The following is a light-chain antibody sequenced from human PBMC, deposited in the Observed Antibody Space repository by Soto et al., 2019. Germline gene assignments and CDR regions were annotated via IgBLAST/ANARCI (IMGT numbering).Light chain of an antibody. CDR1: GSDVGGYNY. CDR2: DVS. Sequence: QSALTQPASVSGSPGQSITISCTGTGSDVGGYNYVSWYQQHPGKAPKVMIYDVSNRPSGVSNLFSGSKSGNTASLTISGLQAEDEADYDCSSYTSASTPVVLGGGTQLTVL. J-gene: IGLJ2*01. V-gene: IGLV2-14*01. CDR3: SSYTSASTPVV.